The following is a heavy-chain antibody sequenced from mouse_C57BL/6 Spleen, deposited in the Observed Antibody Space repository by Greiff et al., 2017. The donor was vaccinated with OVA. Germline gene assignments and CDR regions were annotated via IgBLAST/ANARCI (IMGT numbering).Heavy chain of an antibody. CDR1: GFTFSDYY. CDR2: INYDGGST. D-gene: IGHD3-2*02. Sequence: DVMLVESEGGLVQPGSSMKLSCTASGFTFSDYYMAWVRQVPEKGLEWVANINYDGGSTYYLDSLKSRFIISRDNAKNILYLQKSSRKSEDTAPYYWARDLGYSFDYWGQGTTLTVSS. J-gene: IGHJ2*01. V-gene: IGHV5-16*01. CDR3: ARDLGYSFDY.